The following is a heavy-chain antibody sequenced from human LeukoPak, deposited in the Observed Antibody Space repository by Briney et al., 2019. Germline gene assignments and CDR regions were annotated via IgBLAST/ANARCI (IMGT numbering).Heavy chain of an antibody. D-gene: IGHD6-19*01. CDR1: GGSFSGYY. J-gene: IGHJ4*02. Sequence: SETLSLTCAVYGGSFSGYYWSWIRQPPGKGLEWIGEINHSGSTNYNPSLKSRGTISVDTSKNQFSLKLSSVTAADTAVYYCARGYRGTVAGLDYWGQGTLVTVSS. V-gene: IGHV4-34*01. CDR3: ARGYRGTVAGLDY. CDR2: INHSGST.